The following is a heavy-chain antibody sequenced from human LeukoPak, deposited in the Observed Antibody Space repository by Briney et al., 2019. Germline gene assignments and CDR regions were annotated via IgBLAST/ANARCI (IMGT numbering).Heavy chain of an antibody. CDR2: ISSSSSTI. J-gene: IGHJ4*02. CDR1: GFTFNSFS. Sequence: GGSLRLSCAASGFTFNSFSMNWVRQAPGKGLEWVSYISSSSSTIYYADSVKGRFTISRDNAKNSLYLQMNSLRAEDTAVYYCAKLYSSSSSLVYWGQGTLVTVSS. D-gene: IGHD6-6*01. V-gene: IGHV3-48*01. CDR3: AKLYSSSSSLVY.